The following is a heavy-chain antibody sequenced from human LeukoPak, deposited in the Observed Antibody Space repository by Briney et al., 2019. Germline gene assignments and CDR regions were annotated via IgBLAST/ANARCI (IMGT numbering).Heavy chain of an antibody. CDR1: GFTFSSYS. Sequence: PGGSLRLSCAASGFTFSSYSMNWVRQAPGKGLEWVSSISSSSSCIYYADSVKGRFTISRDNAKNSLYLQMNSLRAEDTAVYYCARDERSYDYVWGSYRLTPIDYWGQGTLVTVSS. CDR3: ARDERSYDYVWGSYRLTPIDY. J-gene: IGHJ4*02. V-gene: IGHV3-21*01. CDR2: ISSSSSCI. D-gene: IGHD3-16*02.